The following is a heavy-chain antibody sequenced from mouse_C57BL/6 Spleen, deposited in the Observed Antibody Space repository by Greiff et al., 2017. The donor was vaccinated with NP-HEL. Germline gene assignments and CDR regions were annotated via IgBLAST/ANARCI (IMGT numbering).Heavy chain of an antibody. CDR3: ARHYYGSSPGY. D-gene: IGHD1-1*01. CDR1: GFTFSSYG. CDR2: ISSGGSYT. Sequence: DVKLVESGGDLVKPGGSLKLSCAASGFTFSSYGMSWVRQTPDKRLEWVATISSGGSYTYYPDSVKGRFTISRDNAKNTLYLQMRSLKSEVTAMYYCARHYYGSSPGYWGQGTTLTVSS. J-gene: IGHJ2*01. V-gene: IGHV5-6*02.